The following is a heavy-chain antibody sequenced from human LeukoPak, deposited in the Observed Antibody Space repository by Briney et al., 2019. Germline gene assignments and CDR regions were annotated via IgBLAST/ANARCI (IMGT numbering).Heavy chain of an antibody. CDR2: IKLDGSET. CDR3: ARAHIPNF. J-gene: IGHJ4*02. CDR1: GFIFSDYW. D-gene: IGHD2-2*02. V-gene: IGHV3-7*01. Sequence: GGSLRLSCVASGFIFSDYWMSWVRQAPGKGLEWVANIKLDGSETSYADSVKGRFTISRDNAKNSLYLQMNSLRAEDTAVYYCARAHIPNFWGQGTLVTVSS.